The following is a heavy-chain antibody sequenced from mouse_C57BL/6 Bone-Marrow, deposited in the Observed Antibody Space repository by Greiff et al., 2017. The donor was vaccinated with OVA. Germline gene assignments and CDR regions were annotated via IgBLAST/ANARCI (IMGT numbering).Heavy chain of an antibody. CDR2: IHPNSGST. V-gene: IGHV1-64*01. Sequence: QVQLQQPGAELVKPGASVKLSCKASGYTFTSYWMHWVKQRPGQGLEWIGMIHPNSGSTNYNEKFKSKATLTVDKSSSTAYMPLSSLTSEDSAVYYCARGRGQLRLRGFAYWGQGTLVTVSA. CDR3: ARGRGQLRLRGFAY. CDR1: GYTFTSYW. D-gene: IGHD3-2*02. J-gene: IGHJ3*01.